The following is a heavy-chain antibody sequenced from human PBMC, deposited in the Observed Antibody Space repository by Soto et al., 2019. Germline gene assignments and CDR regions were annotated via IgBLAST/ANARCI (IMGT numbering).Heavy chain of an antibody. CDR1: GFTFSSDA. Sequence: EVQLLESGGGLVQPGGSLRLSCAASGFTFSSDAMSWVRQAPGKGLEWVSAISGSGGSTYYADSVKGRFTISRDNSKNTLYLQMNSLRAEDTAVYYCAKDLGAEWLRFYWGQGTLVTVSS. CDR2: ISGSGGST. D-gene: IGHD5-12*01. V-gene: IGHV3-23*01. CDR3: AKDLGAEWLRFY. J-gene: IGHJ4*02.